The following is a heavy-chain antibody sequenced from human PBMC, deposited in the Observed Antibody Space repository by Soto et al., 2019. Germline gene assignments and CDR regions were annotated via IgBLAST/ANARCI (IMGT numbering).Heavy chain of an antibody. CDR2: INAGNGNT. J-gene: IGHJ4*02. CDR1: GYTFSKYA. V-gene: IGHV1-3*01. Sequence: QVQLVQSGPEVKKPGTSVILSCKASGYTFSKYALQWVRQALGQRLEWMGWINAGNGNTKYSENFQGRLTITRDPSANTAYRDLRSLKSGDTAVYYCARGIWVATTTSYYFESWGQGTQVTVSS. CDR3: ARGIWVATTTSYYFES. D-gene: IGHD5-12*01.